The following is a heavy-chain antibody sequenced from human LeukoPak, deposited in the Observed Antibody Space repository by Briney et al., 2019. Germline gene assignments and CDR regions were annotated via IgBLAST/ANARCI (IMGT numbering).Heavy chain of an antibody. D-gene: IGHD1-26*01. Sequence: ETLSLTCAVSGGSISSSHWWSWVRQPPGKGLEWVSAISGSGGSTYYADSVKGRFTISRDNSKNTLYLQMNSLRAEDTAVYYCAKVLSGSYYPWDYWGQGTLVTVSS. CDR3: AKVLSGSYYPWDY. J-gene: IGHJ4*02. CDR1: GGSISSSH. CDR2: ISGSGGST. V-gene: IGHV3-23*01.